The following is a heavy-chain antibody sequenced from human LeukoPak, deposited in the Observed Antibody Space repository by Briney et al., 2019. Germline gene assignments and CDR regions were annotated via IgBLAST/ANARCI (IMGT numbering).Heavy chain of an antibody. CDR2: IYYSGST. V-gene: IGHV4-61*01. J-gene: IGHJ4*02. Sequence: ASETLSLTCTVSGGSVSSGSYYWSWIRQPPGKGLEWIGYIYYSGSTNYNPSLKSRVTISVDTSKNQFSLKLSSVTAADTAVYYCARVRSAVTTSYFDYWGQGTLVTVSS. CDR1: GGSVSSGSYY. D-gene: IGHD4-17*01. CDR3: ARVRSAVTTSYFDY.